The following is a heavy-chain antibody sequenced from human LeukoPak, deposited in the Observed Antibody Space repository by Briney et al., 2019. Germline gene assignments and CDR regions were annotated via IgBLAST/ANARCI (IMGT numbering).Heavy chain of an antibody. CDR2: FYRGDST. Sequence: GGSLRLSCAASGFTVSSSYMYWVRQAPGKGLEWVSFFYRGDSTYYAESVRGRFTISRDNSKNTLYPLMNSLIPEDTAVYHCAREVVSIPSYFESWGQGTLVTVSS. J-gene: IGHJ4*02. D-gene: IGHD2-15*01. CDR3: AREVVSIPSYFES. V-gene: IGHV3-53*01. CDR1: GFTVSSSY.